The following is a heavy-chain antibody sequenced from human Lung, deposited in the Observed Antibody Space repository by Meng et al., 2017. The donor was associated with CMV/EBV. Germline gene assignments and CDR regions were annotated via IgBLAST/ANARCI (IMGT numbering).Heavy chain of an antibody. CDR3: ARAYCSSTSCPEGY. CDR2: ISYSGTT. J-gene: IGHJ4*02. D-gene: IGHD2-2*01. Sequence: GSLRLSCAVYGGSLNGYYWSWIRQPPGKGLEWIAEISYSGTTNYSPSLKSRVTISLHSSKNQFSLNLNSVTAADTAVYYCARAYCSSTSCPEGYWGQGSLVTVSS. V-gene: IGHV4-34*01. CDR1: GGSLNGYY.